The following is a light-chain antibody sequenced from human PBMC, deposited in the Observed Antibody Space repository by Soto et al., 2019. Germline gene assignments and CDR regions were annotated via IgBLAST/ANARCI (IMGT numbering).Light chain of an antibody. CDR3: QQYNSYSKT. CDR2: AAS. Sequence: AIQMTQSPSSLSASVGDRVTITCRASQGIRNDLGWYQQKPGKAPKLLIYAASSLQSGVPSRFSGSGSGTDFTLTISSLQPEDSASYYCQQYNSYSKTFGQGTKVDIK. CDR1: QGIRND. V-gene: IGKV1-6*01. J-gene: IGKJ1*01.